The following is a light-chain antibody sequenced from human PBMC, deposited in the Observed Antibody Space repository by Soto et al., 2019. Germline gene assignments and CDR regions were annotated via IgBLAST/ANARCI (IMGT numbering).Light chain of an antibody. J-gene: IGLJ3*02. V-gene: IGLV2-14*01. CDR3: SSFTIVSTLV. CDR2: EVS. CDR1: SRDIGIYNY. Sequence: QSALTQPASVSGTPGQSITISGTGTSRDIGIYNYVSWYQHHPDKAPKLLLYEVSNRPSGVSDRFSGSKSGNTASLTISGLQPEDEADYYCSSFTIVSTLVFGGGTKLTVL.